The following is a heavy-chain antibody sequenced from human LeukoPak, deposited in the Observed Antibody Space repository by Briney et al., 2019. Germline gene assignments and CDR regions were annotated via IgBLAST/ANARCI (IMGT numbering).Heavy chain of an antibody. CDR1: GGSISSYY. D-gene: IGHD6-13*01. J-gene: IGHJ5*02. CDR2: IYTSGST. V-gene: IGHV4-4*07. CDR3: ARANAGYSSSWYWFDP. Sequence: SETLSLTCTVSGGSISSYYWSWIRQPAGKGLEWIGRIYTSGSTNYNPSLKSRVPMSVDTSKNQFSLKLSSVTAADTAVYYCARANAGYSSSWYWFDPWGQGTLVTVSS.